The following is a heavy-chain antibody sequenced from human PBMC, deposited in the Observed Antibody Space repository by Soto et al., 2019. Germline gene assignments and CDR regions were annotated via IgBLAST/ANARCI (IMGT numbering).Heavy chain of an antibody. V-gene: IGHV3-48*02. J-gene: IGHJ4*02. CDR1: GFTFNTFE. Sequence: PGGSLRLSCAASGFTFNTFEMSWVRQAPGGGLEWVSYISSSSSSIYYADSVKGRFTISRDNAKNSLYLQMNSLRDEDTAVYYCVRPYYYDSSGYPSDTFDYWGQGTLVTVSS. CDR3: VRPYYYDSSGYPSDTFDY. CDR2: ISSSSSSI. D-gene: IGHD3-22*01.